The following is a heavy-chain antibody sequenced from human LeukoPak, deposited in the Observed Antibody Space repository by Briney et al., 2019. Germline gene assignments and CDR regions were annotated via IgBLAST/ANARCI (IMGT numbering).Heavy chain of an antibody. D-gene: IGHD2-2*01. CDR1: VDPSYKAW. CDR3: TTDCSSIRCYGDGAFAI. V-gene: IGHV3-15*01. CDR2: IKSKTDGATT. J-gene: IGHJ3*02. Sequence: KAGGSLRLPCAPSVDPSYKAWTHCVRQAPGKGLEWVGRIKSKTDGATTDYAAPVKGRFAISRDDSKNTLYLQVNSLKTEDTAVYYCTTDCSSIRCYGDGAFAIWGQGTMVTVSS.